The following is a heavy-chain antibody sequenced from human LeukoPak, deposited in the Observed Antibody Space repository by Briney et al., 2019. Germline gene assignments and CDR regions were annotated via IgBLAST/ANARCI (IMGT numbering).Heavy chain of an antibody. CDR1: GGSISSSSYY. CDR2: IYHSGST. J-gene: IGHJ4*02. V-gene: IGHV4-39*07. CDR3: ARVGITMVRGVIIGGAVDY. D-gene: IGHD3-10*01. Sequence: SETLSLTCTVSGGSISSSSYYWGWIRQPPGKGLEWIGSIYHSGSTYYNPSLKSRVTISVDTSKNQFSLKLSSVTAADTAVYYCARVGITMVRGVIIGGAVDYWGQGTLVTVSS.